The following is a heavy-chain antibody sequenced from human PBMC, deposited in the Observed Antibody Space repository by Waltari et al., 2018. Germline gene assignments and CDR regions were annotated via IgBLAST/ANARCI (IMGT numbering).Heavy chain of an antibody. CDR3: ARDGEMYCSSTSCYYFDH. Sequence: QGQLVESGGGVVQPGRSLRLSCAASGFTFISYTMHWVRQAPGKGLEWVAVISYDGSNKYHADSVEGRFTISRDNSKNTLYRQMNSLRTEDTAVYYCARDGEMYCSSTSCYYFDHWGQGTLVTVSS. CDR2: ISYDGSNK. V-gene: IGHV3-30*04. CDR1: GFTFISYT. D-gene: IGHD2-2*01. J-gene: IGHJ4*02.